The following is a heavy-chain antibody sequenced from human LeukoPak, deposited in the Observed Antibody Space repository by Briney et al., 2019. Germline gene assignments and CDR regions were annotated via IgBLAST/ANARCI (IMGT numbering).Heavy chain of an antibody. CDR3: ARSSSPPPYYYYMDV. J-gene: IGHJ6*03. CDR2: IYYSGST. V-gene: IGHV4-59*08. CDR1: GGSISSYY. Sequence: SETLSLTCTVSGGSISSYYWSWIRQPPGKGLEWIGYIYYSGSTNYNPSLKSRVTISADTSKNQFSLKLSSVTAADTAVYYCARSSSPPPYYYYMDVWGKGTTVTVSS. D-gene: IGHD6-6*01.